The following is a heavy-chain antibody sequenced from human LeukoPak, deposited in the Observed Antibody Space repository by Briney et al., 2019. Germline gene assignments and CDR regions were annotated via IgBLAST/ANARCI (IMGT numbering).Heavy chain of an antibody. CDR1: GGSISSYY. CDR2: IYYSGST. J-gene: IGHJ6*02. Sequence: SETLSFTCTVSGGSISSYYWSWLRQPPGKGLEWIGYIYYSGSTNYNPSLKSRVSMSIDTSKSQFSLKLSSVTAADTAVYYCARDWVAAAGNNYYYYGMDGWGQGTTVTVSS. D-gene: IGHD6-13*01. V-gene: IGHV4-59*01. CDR3: ARDWVAAAGNNYYYYGMDG.